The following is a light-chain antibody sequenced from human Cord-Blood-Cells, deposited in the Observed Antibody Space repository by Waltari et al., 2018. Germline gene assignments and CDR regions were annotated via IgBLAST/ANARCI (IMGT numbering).Light chain of an antibody. CDR1: QSISSY. Sequence: DIQMTQSPSSVSASVGDRVTITCRASQSISSYLNWYQQKPGKAPKLLIYAASSLQSGVPSRFSGSGSGTDFTLTISSLQPEDFATYYCQQSYSTLFFGQGTKLEIK. V-gene: IGKV1-39*01. CDR2: AAS. CDR3: QQSYSTLF. J-gene: IGKJ2*01.